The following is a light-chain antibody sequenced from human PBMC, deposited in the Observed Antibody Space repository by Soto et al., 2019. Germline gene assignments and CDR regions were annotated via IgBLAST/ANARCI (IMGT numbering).Light chain of an antibody. J-gene: IGLJ3*02. CDR1: SGSVSTRFY. CDR2: STV. Sequence: QTVVTQEPSFSVSPGGTVTLTCGLNSGSVSTRFYPSWHQQTPGQAPRTLIYSTVYRSSGVPDRFSGSILGNKAALSITGAQAEDESDYYCVVYMGSHWVFGGGTQLTVL. V-gene: IGLV8-61*01. CDR3: VVYMGSHWV.